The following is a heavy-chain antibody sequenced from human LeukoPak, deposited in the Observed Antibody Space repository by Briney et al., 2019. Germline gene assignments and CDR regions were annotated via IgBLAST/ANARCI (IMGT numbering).Heavy chain of an antibody. CDR2: IYTSGST. Sequence: SETLSLTCTVSGGSISSGSYYWSWIRQPAGKGLEWIGRIYTSGSTNYNPSLKSRVTISVDTSKNQFSLKLSSVTAADTAVYYCARDMVQGVTVNPRAFDIWGQGTMVTVSS. D-gene: IGHD3-10*01. V-gene: IGHV4-61*02. CDR1: GGSISSGSYY. CDR3: ARDMVQGVTVNPRAFDI. J-gene: IGHJ3*02.